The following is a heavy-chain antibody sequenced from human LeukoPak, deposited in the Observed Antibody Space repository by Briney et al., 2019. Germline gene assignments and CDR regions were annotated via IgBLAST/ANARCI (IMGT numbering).Heavy chain of an antibody. CDR1: GFTFTIYS. Sequence: GGSLRLSCAASGFTFTIYSMNWVRQAPGKGLEWLSYITDTSSTIYYADSVKGRFTISRDNTENSLYLQMNSLRAEDTAVYYCARVRLGRYFDSWGQGTLVTVSS. CDR3: ARVRLGRYFDS. D-gene: IGHD2-21*01. V-gene: IGHV3-48*04. J-gene: IGHJ4*02. CDR2: ITDTSSTI.